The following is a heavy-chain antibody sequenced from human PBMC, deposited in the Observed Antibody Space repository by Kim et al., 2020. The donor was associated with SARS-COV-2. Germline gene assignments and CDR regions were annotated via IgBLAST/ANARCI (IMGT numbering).Heavy chain of an antibody. CDR3: AKSNVNIVVVPAAVNWFDS. Sequence: GGSLRLSCAASGFTFANFAMCWVRHTPDRGLEWVSTISVSGSNSYYADFARGRFTISRDNLKSTLYLQMDGLRGDDTATYYCAKSNVNIVVVPAAVNWFDSWGQGAPVNV. CDR1: GFTFANFA. D-gene: IGHD2-2*01. V-gene: IGHV3-23*01. CDR2: ISVSGSNS. J-gene: IGHJ5*01.